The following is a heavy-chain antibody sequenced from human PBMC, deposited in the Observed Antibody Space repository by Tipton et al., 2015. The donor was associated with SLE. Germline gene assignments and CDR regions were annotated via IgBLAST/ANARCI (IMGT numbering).Heavy chain of an antibody. Sequence: LRLSCAVYGGSLSGYYWSWIRQPPGKGLEWIGEINHSGSTNYNPSLKSRVTISVDTSKNQFSLKLSSVTAADTAVYYCARGPDRAAFDWGQGTLVTVSS. CDR3: ARGPDRAAFD. J-gene: IGHJ4*02. CDR2: INHSGST. CDR1: GGSLSGYY. D-gene: IGHD6-13*01. V-gene: IGHV4-34*01.